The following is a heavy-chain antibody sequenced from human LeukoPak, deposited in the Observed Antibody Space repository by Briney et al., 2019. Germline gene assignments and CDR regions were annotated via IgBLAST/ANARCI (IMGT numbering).Heavy chain of an antibody. D-gene: IGHD3-9*01. J-gene: IGHJ6*03. V-gene: IGHV4-4*08. Sequence: SETLSLTCTVSGGSISSYYWSWIRQPPGKGLEWIGRIYTSGSTNYNPSLKSRVTISVDTSKNQFSLKLSSVTAADTAVYYCARDRSLDYDILTGYPSYYYYYYMDVWGKGTTVTISS. CDR2: IYTSGST. CDR3: ARDRSLDYDILTGYPSYYYYYYMDV. CDR1: GGSISSYY.